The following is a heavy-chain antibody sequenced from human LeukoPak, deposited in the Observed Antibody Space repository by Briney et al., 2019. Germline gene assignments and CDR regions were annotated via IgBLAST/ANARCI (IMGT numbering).Heavy chain of an antibody. CDR3: ARALVGELSEYDAFDI. Sequence: ASVKVSCKASGYTFTSYDINWVRQATGQGLEWMGWMNPNSGNIGYAQKFQGRVTITRNTSITTAYMELSSLRSEDTAVYYCARALVGELSEYDAFDIWGQGTMVTVSS. J-gene: IGHJ3*02. CDR1: GYTFTSYD. CDR2: MNPNSGNI. D-gene: IGHD3-16*02. V-gene: IGHV1-8*01.